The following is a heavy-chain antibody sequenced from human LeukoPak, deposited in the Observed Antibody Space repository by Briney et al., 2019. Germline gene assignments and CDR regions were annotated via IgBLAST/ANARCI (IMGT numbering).Heavy chain of an antibody. Sequence: SETLSLTCAVYGGSFSGYYWSWIRQPPGKGLEWIGEINHSGSTNYNPSLKSRVTISVDTSKNQFSLKLSSVTAADTAVYYCARGRGGYNNYYYYYGMDVWGQGTTVTVSS. CDR2: INHSGST. CDR1: GGSFSGYY. J-gene: IGHJ6*02. V-gene: IGHV4-34*01. D-gene: IGHD5-18*01. CDR3: ARGRGGYNNYYYYYGMDV.